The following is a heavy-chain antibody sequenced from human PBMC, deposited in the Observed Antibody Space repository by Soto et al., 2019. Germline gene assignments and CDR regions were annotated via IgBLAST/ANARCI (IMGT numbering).Heavy chain of an antibody. J-gene: IGHJ6*02. Sequence: QVQLVQSGAEVKKPGSSVKVSCKASGGTFSSYAISWVRQDPGQGLEWMGGFIPIFGTANYAQKFQGRVTITADESTSTAYMELSSLRSEDTAVYYCARVPYGDTTYYYYGMDVWGQGTTVTVSS. D-gene: IGHD4-17*01. V-gene: IGHV1-69*01. CDR1: GGTFSSYA. CDR3: ARVPYGDTTYYYYGMDV. CDR2: FIPIFGTA.